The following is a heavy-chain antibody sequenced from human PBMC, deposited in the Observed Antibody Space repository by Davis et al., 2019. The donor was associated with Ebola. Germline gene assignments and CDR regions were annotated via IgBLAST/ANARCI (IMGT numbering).Heavy chain of an antibody. J-gene: IGHJ3*02. D-gene: IGHD2-15*01. CDR1: GFTFSSYA. CDR2: ISGSGGST. Sequence: GGSLRLSCAASGFTFSSYAMSWVRQAPGKGLEWVSAISGSGGSTYYADSVQGRVTITRDNSKNTLYLQMNSLRAEDTAVYYCAKVRGKLPTHDAFDIWGQGTMVTVSS. V-gene: IGHV3-23*01. CDR3: AKVRGKLPTHDAFDI.